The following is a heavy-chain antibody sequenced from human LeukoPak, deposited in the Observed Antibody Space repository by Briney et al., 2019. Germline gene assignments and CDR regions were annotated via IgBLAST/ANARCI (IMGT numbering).Heavy chain of an antibody. D-gene: IGHD1-14*01. V-gene: IGHV3-48*01. J-gene: IGHJ3*02. CDR1: GFTFSTYS. CDR3: ARDSRITGGTGACDI. CDR2: ISRSSTTI. Sequence: GGSLRLSCAASGFTFSTYSMNWVRQAPGKGLEWVSYISRSSTTITYADSVRGRFTISRDNAKNSLYLQMNSLRAEDTAVYFCARDSRITGGTGACDIWGQGTMVTVSS.